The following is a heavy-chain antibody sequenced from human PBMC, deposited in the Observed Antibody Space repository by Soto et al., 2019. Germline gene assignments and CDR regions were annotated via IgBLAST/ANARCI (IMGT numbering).Heavy chain of an antibody. CDR3: AMTITTYSSSSPFDY. V-gene: IGHV1-69*02. J-gene: IGHJ4*02. CDR2: IIPILGIA. D-gene: IGHD6-6*01. CDR1: GGTFSSYT. Sequence: QVQLVQSGAEVKKPGSSVKVSCKASGGTFSSYTISWVRQAPGQGLEWMGRIIPILGIANYAQKFQGRVTITEDKSTSTAYMELSSLRSEDTAVYYCAMTITTYSSSSPFDYWGQGTLVTVSS.